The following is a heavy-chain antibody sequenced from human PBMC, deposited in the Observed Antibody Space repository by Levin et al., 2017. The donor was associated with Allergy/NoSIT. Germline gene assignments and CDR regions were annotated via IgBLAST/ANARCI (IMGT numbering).Heavy chain of an antibody. V-gene: IGHV3-9*01. D-gene: IGHD2-8*01. J-gene: IGHJ4*02. Sequence: GGSLRLSCAASGFTFDDYAMHWVRQAPGKGLEWVSGISWNSGSIGYADSVKGRFTISRDNAKNSLYLQMNSLRAEDTALYYCAKGDCTNGVCSEIDYWGQGTLVTVSS. CDR1: GFTFDDYA. CDR3: AKGDCTNGVCSEIDY. CDR2: ISWNSGSI.